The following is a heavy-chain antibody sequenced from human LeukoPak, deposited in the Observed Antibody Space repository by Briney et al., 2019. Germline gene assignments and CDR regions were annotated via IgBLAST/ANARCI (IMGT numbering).Heavy chain of an antibody. CDR1: GLTFSSYA. CDR2: ISGSGYST. Sequence: PGGSLRLSCAASGLTFSSYAMSWVREAPGKGQEWVSGISGSGYSTYKADSVKGRFTISRDNSKNTLYLQMNSLRAEDRAVYYCAKAPRVYIVPSNCDYWGQGTLVTVSS. J-gene: IGHJ4*02. V-gene: IGHV3-23*01. CDR3: AKAPRVYIVPSNCDY. D-gene: IGHD5-12*01.